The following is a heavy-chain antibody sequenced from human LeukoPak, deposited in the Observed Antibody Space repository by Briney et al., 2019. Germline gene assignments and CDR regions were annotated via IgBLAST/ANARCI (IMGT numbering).Heavy chain of an antibody. Sequence: SQTLSLTCAVSGGSISSGGYSWSWIRQPPGKGLEWIGYIYHSGSTYYNPSLKSRVTISVDRSKNQFSLKLSSVTAADTAVYYCARRVYTDFDYWGQGTLVTVSS. CDR2: IYHSGST. V-gene: IGHV4-30-2*01. CDR1: GGSISSGGYS. CDR3: ARRVYTDFDY. J-gene: IGHJ4*02. D-gene: IGHD5/OR15-5a*01.